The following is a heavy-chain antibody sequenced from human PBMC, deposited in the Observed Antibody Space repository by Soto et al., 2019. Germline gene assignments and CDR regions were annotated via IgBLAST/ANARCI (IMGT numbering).Heavy chain of an antibody. CDR2: ITPMFGRA. CDR3: AREATHFDYTSSHYGMDV. D-gene: IGHD6-6*01. Sequence: QVQLVQSGAEVKKPGSSVKVSCEASGGTFSTHAINWVRQAPGQGLEWMGGITPMFGRATYAQKFQGRVWITADESTSTVYMDPSSLRSEDTAVYYCAREATHFDYTSSHYGMDVWGQGTAVTVSS. J-gene: IGHJ6*02. V-gene: IGHV1-69*01. CDR1: GGTFSTHA.